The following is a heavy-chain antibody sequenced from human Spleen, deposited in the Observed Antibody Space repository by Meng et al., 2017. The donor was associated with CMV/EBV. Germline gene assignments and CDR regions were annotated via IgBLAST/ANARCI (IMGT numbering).Heavy chain of an antibody. Sequence: GGSLRLSCKGSGYSFTSYWIGWVRQMPGKGLEWMGIIYPGDSDTRYSPSFQGQVTISADKSISTAYLQWSSLEASDTAMYYCARPPLSSDAFDIWGQGTMVTVSS. CDR3: ARPPLSSDAFDI. D-gene: IGHD5/OR15-5a*01. V-gene: IGHV5-51*01. CDR2: IYPGDSDT. J-gene: IGHJ3*02. CDR1: GYSFTSYW.